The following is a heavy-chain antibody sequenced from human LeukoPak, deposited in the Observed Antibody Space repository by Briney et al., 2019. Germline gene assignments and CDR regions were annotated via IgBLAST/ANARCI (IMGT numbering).Heavy chain of an antibody. D-gene: IGHD3-10*01. CDR2: IYSGGST. J-gene: IGHJ6*03. CDR1: GFTVSSNY. V-gene: IGHV3-53*01. Sequence: GGSLRLSCAASGFTVSSNYMSWVRQAPGKGLEWVSVIYSGGSTYYADSVKGRFTISRDNSKNTLYLQMNSLRAEDTAVYYCARVMVRGVISPSYYYYYMDVWGKGTTVTISS. CDR3: ARVMVRGVISPSYYYYYMDV.